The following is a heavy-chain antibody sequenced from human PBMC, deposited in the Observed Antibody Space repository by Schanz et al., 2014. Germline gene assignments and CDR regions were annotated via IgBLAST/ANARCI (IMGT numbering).Heavy chain of an antibody. J-gene: IGHJ4*02. Sequence: EVQLVESGGGLVQPGGSLRLSCIGSGFTFRSYALGWVRQAPGKGLEWVSLVSASGGGPFYADSVRGRFTISRDNSKNTLYLQMNNLRAEDTAVYYCARDRVGASSYFDYWGQGTLVTVSS. CDR2: VSASGGGP. CDR1: GFTFRSYA. CDR3: ARDRVGASSYFDY. V-gene: IGHV3-23*04. D-gene: IGHD1-26*01.